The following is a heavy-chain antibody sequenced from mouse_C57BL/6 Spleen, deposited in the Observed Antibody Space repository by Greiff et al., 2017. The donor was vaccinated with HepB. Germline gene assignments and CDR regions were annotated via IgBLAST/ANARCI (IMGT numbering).Heavy chain of an antibody. CDR2: IYPGDGDT. V-gene: IGHV1-82*01. J-gene: IGHJ4*01. Sequence: QVQLKESGPELVKPGASVKISCKASGYAFSSSWMNWVKQRPGKGLEWIGRIYPGDGDTNYNGKFKGKATLTADKSSSTAYMQLSSLTAEDSAVYFCARGRDYYGSFYYAMDYWGQGTSVTVSS. CDR1: GYAFSSSW. D-gene: IGHD1-1*01. CDR3: ARGRDYYGSFYYAMDY.